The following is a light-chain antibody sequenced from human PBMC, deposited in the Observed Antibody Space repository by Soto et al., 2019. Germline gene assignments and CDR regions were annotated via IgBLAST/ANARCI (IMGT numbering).Light chain of an antibody. CDR1: LSISTN. Sequence: ESVMTQSPATLSASPGEGSTLSCRSSLSISTNLAWYQQRTGQDAPLLIYGGATRATGGAARFSGSGCGTEFTLIISSLRSEDFVVYFCQQYNNWPPITFGQGTRLEI. J-gene: IGKJ5*01. CDR3: QQYNNWPPIT. CDR2: GGA. V-gene: IGKV3-15*01.